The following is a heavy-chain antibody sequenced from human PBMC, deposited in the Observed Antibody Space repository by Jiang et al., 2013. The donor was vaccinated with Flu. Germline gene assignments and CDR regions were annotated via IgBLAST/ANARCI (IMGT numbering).Heavy chain of an antibody. V-gene: IGHV1-69*01. D-gene: IGHD2-2*02. CDR2: IIPIFGTA. Sequence: SGAEVKKPGSSVKVSCKASGGTFSSYAISWVRQAPGQGLEWMGGIIPIFGTANYAQKFQGRVTITADESTSTAYMELSSLRSEDTAVYYCARDTGCSSTSCYSWFDPVGPGNPGHRLL. CDR1: GGTFSSYA. J-gene: IGHJ5*02. CDR3: ARDTGCSSTSCYSWFDP.